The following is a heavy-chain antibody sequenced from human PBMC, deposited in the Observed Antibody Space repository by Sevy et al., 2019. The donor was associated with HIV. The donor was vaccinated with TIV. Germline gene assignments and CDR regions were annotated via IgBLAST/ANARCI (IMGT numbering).Heavy chain of an antibody. V-gene: IGHV3-15*01. J-gene: IGHJ3*02. D-gene: IGHD2-21*01. Sequence: GGSLRLSCAASGFTFSNAWMSWVRQAPGKGLEWVGRSKSKTDGGTTDYAAPVKGRLTISREDSINTLYLQMNSLRTEATSGYYCSTGGVGGGDSHAFHIWGQGTMVTVSS. CDR3: STGGVGGGDSHAFHI. CDR2: SKSKTDGGTT. CDR1: GFTFSNAW.